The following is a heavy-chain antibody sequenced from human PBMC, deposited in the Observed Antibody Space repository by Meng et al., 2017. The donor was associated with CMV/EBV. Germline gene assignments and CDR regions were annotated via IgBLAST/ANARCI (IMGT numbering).Heavy chain of an antibody. J-gene: IGHJ6*02. CDR2: ISSSSSYI. CDR1: GFTFSSYS. V-gene: IGHV3-21*01. Sequence: GESLKISCAASGFTFSSYSMNWVRQASGKGLEWVSSISSSSSYIYYADSVKGRFTISRDNAKNSLHQQMNSLRAEDTAVYYCAREGGENFGVVITYYYYYGMDVWSQGTTVTVSS. CDR3: AREGGENFGVVITYYYYYGMDV. D-gene: IGHD3-3*01.